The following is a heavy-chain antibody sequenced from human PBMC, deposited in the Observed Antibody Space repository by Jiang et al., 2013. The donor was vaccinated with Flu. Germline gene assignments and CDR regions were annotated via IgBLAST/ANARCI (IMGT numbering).Heavy chain of an antibody. D-gene: IGHD3-10*01. CDR1: FSSYV. CDR2: ISYDGSNK. Sequence: FSSYVMHWVRQAPGKGLEWVAVISYDGSNKYYADSVKGRFTISRDNSKNTLYLQMNSLRAEDTAVYYCAREAYPMVRGVITSHNDYWGQGTLVTVSS. J-gene: IGHJ4*02. V-gene: IGHV3-30-3*01. CDR3: AREAYPMVRGVITSHNDY.